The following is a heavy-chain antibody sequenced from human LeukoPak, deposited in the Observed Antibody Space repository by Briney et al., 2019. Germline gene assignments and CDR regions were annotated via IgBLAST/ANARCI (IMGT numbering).Heavy chain of an antibody. J-gene: IGHJ6*02. D-gene: IGHD2-15*01. CDR1: GFTVSSNY. CDR3: ARDYRDLGYCSGGSCYYYYYGMDV. Sequence: GGSLRLSCAASGFTVSSNYMSWVRQAPGKGLEWVSVIYSGGSTYYADSVKGRFTISRDNSKNTLYLQMNSLRAEDTAVYYCARDYRDLGYCSGGSCYYYYYGMDVWGQGTTVTVSS. V-gene: IGHV3-66*02. CDR2: IYSGGST.